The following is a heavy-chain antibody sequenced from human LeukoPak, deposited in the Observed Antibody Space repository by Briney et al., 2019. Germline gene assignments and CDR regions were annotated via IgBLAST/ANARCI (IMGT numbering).Heavy chain of an antibody. Sequence: PGESLRLSCAASGFTFTTYWMSWVRQAPGKGLEWVAFIQYEGSNKVYGDSVKGRFAISRDNSKNTLYLQMNSLRPEDTAVYHCAKDVVGQKWLENYWGQGTRVTVSS. CDR2: IQYEGSNK. D-gene: IGHD6-19*01. CDR3: AKDVVGQKWLENY. CDR1: GFTFTTYW. V-gene: IGHV3-30*02. J-gene: IGHJ4*02.